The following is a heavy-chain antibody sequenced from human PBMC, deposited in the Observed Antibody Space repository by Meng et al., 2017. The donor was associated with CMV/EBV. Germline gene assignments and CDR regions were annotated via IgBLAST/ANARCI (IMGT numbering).Heavy chain of an antibody. CDR1: GYTFTGYY. Sequence: AAVKVSCKASGYTFTGYYMHWVRQAPGQGLEWMGWINPNSGGTNYAQKFQGRVTMTRDTSISTAYMELSRLRSDDTAVYYCARYNYDSSGYRNWGQGTPVTVSS. J-gene: IGHJ4*02. D-gene: IGHD3-22*01. V-gene: IGHV1-2*02. CDR3: ARYNYDSSGYRN. CDR2: INPNSGGT.